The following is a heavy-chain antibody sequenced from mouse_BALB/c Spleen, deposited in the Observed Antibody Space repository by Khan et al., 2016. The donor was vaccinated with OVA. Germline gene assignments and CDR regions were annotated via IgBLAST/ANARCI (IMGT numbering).Heavy chain of an antibody. CDR2: THPTNGRT. J-gene: IGHJ2*01. CDR1: GYTFTSYW. V-gene: IGHV1S81*02. Sequence: QVQLQQPGAELVKAGASVKMSCKASGYTFTSYWMHWVQQRLGPGLEWFAVTHPTNGRTYYNEMLTSKATLTVDKSSSTAYMLLSGPTFEDSAVDNCARSKTIGATYFDYWGQGTTLTVSA. D-gene: IGHD1-1*01. CDR3: ARSKTIGATYFDY.